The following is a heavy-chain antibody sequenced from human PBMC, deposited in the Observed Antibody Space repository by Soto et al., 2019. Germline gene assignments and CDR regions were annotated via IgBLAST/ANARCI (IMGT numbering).Heavy chain of an antibody. Sequence: SETLSLTCTVSCGSISSGGYYWSWIRQHPGKGLEWIGYIYYSGSTYYNPSLKSRVTISVDTSKNQFSLKLSSVTAADTAVYYCARDFSLPSDVWGQGTTVTVSS. CDR2: IYYSGST. V-gene: IGHV4-31*03. CDR1: CGSISSGGYY. D-gene: IGHD3-3*01. CDR3: ARDFSLPSDV. J-gene: IGHJ6*02.